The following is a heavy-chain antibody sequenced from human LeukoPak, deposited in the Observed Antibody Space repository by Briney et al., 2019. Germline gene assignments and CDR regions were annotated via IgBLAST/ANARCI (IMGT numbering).Heavy chain of an antibody. J-gene: IGHJ4*02. CDR3: ASDDNWNPADY. V-gene: IGHV3-30-3*01. CDR2: ISYDSGIE. CDR1: GFTFSSYA. D-gene: IGHD1-20*01. Sequence: GGSLRLSCAASGFTFSSYAMHWVRQAPGKGLEWLAVISYDSGIEYYADSVKGRFTIFRDNSKKTLYLQMNSLRVEDMAVYYCASDDNWNPADYWGQGTLVTVSS.